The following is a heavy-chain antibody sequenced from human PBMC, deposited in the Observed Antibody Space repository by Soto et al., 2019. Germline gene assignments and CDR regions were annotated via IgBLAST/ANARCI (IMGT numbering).Heavy chain of an antibody. J-gene: IGHJ5*02. V-gene: IGHV4-59*01. CDR1: GGPHSSYY. CDR3: ARHGRHNWFDP. Sequence: PSGTLSLPLPVSGGPHSSYYLSWVPQPPGKGLEWIGYIYYSGSTNYNPSLKSRVTISVDTSKNQFSLKLSSVTAADTAVYYCARHGRHNWFDPWGQGTLVTVSS. D-gene: IGHD1-26*01. CDR2: IYYSGST.